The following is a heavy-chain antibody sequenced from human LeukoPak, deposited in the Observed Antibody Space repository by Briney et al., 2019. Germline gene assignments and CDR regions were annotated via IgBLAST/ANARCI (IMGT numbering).Heavy chain of an antibody. CDR1: GYTFTSYG. CDR3: ARSPLGRQLLNRNWFDP. Sequence: ASVKVSCKASGYTFTSYGISWVRQAPGQGLEWMGWISAYNGNTNYAQKLQGSVTMTTDTSTSTAYMELRSLRSDDTAVYYCARSPLGRQLLNRNWFDPWGQGTLVTVSS. J-gene: IGHJ5*02. V-gene: IGHV1-18*01. CDR2: ISAYNGNT. D-gene: IGHD2-2*02.